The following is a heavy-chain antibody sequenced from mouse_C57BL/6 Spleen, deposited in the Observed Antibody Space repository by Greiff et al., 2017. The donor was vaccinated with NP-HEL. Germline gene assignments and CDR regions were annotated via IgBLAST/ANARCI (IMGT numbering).Heavy chain of an antibody. V-gene: IGHV5-17*01. J-gene: IGHJ1*03. CDR3: ARNWDGYFDV. CDR1: GFTFSDYG. CDR2: ISSGSSTF. D-gene: IGHD4-1*01. Sequence: EVQLVESGGGLVKPGGSLKLSCAASGFTFSDYGMHWVRQAPEKGLEWVAYISSGSSTFYYADTVKGRFTISRDNAKNTLFLQMTSLRSEDTAMYYCARNWDGYFDVWGTGTTVTVSS.